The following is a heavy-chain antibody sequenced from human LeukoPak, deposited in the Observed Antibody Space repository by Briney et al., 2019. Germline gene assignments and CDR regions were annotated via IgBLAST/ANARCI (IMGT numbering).Heavy chain of an antibody. CDR1: GFTFSSYE. D-gene: IGHD1-26*01. CDR2: ISGSGSTI. Sequence: GGSLRLSCAASGFTFSSYEMNWVRQTPGKGLEWVSYISGSGSTIYYADSVKGRFTISRDNSKNKLYLQMNSLRVEDTAVYYCARDPSNSGAYYVLDYWGQGSLVTVSS. V-gene: IGHV3-48*03. J-gene: IGHJ4*01. CDR3: ARDPSNSGAYYVLDY.